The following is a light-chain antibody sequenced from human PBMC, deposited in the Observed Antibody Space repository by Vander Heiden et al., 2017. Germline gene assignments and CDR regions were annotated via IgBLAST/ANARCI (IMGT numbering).Light chain of an antibody. CDR3: QQDKSYPLT. J-gene: IGKJ4*01. V-gene: IGKV1-16*01. Sequence: DVQMTQSPSSLSASVGDRVTIPCRASHDISNSLAWFQQKPGKAPKSLMNAASSLQSGGPSRFSGSGSGTEFTLTITSLQPEDFATYYCQQDKSYPLTFGGGTKVEIK. CDR1: HDISNS. CDR2: AAS.